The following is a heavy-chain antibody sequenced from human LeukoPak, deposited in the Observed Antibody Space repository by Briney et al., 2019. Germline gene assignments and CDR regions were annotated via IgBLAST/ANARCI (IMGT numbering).Heavy chain of an antibody. CDR3: ARVISSGWYLPDY. D-gene: IGHD6-19*01. V-gene: IGHV1-69*06. CDR2: IIPIFGTA. Sequence: GASVKVSCKASGGTFSSYAISWVRQAPGQGLEWMGGIIPIFGTANYAQKFQGRVTITADKSTSTAYMELSSLRSEDTAVYYCARVISSGWYLPDYWGQGTLVTVSS. J-gene: IGHJ4*02. CDR1: GGTFSSYA.